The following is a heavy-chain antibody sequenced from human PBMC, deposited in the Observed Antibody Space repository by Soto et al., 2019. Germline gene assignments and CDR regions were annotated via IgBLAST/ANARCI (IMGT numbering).Heavy chain of an antibody. CDR2: INHSGST. CDR3: ARGVEQWLVLAAYGMDV. D-gene: IGHD6-19*01. Sequence: PSETLSLTCAVYGGSFSGYYWSWIRQPPGKGLEWIGEINHSGSTNYNPSLKSRVTISVDTSKNQFSLKLSSVTAADTAVYYRARGVEQWLVLAAYGMDVWGQGTTVTVSS. CDR1: GGSFSGYY. V-gene: IGHV4-34*01. J-gene: IGHJ6*02.